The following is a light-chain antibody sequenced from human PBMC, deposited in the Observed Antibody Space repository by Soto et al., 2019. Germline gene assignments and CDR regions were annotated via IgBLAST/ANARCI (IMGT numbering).Light chain of an antibody. CDR3: QYNYSIPPT. Sequence: DIQMTQSPSSLSASLGDSVALTCRGSQTIGTNLNWYQLKPGKAPKVLIYGASTLQSGVPSRFSGSGSVTDFGLTISSLQPDDFATYYCQYNYSIPPTFGQGTKVEI. CDR2: GAS. CDR1: QTIGTN. V-gene: IGKV1-39*01. J-gene: IGKJ1*01.